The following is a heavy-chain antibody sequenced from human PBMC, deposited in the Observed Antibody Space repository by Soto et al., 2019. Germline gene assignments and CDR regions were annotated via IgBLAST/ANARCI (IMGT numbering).Heavy chain of an antibody. Sequence: ASVKVSCKASGYTFTSYGISWVRQAPGQGLEWMGWISAYNGNTNYAQKLQGRVTMTTDTSTSTAYMELRSLRSDDTAVYYCARLLTYYDSSRYYHGGGWFDPWGQGTLVTVS. J-gene: IGHJ5*02. CDR3: ARLLTYYDSSRYYHGGGWFDP. D-gene: IGHD3-22*01. V-gene: IGHV1-18*01. CDR1: GYTFTSYG. CDR2: ISAYNGNT.